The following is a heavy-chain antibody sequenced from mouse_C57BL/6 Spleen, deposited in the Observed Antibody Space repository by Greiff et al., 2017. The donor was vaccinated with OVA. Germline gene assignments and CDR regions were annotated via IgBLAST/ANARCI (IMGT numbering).Heavy chain of an antibody. CDR1: GFTFSSYA. Sequence: DVQGVESGEGLVKPGGSLKLSCAASGFTFSSYAMSWVRQTPEKRLEWVAYISSGGDYIYYADTVKGRFTISRDNARNTLYLQMSSLKSEDTAMYYCTREGEDSSGYLFAYWGQGTLVTVSA. D-gene: IGHD3-2*02. V-gene: IGHV5-9-1*02. J-gene: IGHJ3*01. CDR2: ISSGGDYI. CDR3: TREGEDSSGYLFAY.